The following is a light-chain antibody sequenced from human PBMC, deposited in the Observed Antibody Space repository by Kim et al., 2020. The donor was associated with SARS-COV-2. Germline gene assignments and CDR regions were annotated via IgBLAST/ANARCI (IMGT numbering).Light chain of an antibody. Sequence: AIQLTQSPSSLSASVGDRVTITCRASQGIGSALVWYQQKPGKAPKLLIYDAYSLESGVPSRFSGSRSGTDFTLTISSLQPEDFATYYCQQFNGYPLFGGGTKVEIK. V-gene: IGKV1-13*02. CDR2: DAY. J-gene: IGKJ4*01. CDR1: QGIGSA. CDR3: QQFNGYPL.